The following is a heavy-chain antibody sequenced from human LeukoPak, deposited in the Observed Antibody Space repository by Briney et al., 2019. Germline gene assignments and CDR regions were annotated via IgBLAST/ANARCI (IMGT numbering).Heavy chain of an antibody. D-gene: IGHD3-10*01. J-gene: IGHJ4*02. CDR1: GGSFSGYY. Sequence: PSETLSLTCAVDGGSFSGYYWRGIRQPPGRGQEWIGEINHSGSTNYNPSLKSRVTVSVDTSKNQFSMKLSSVTAADTAVYYCARGGTDKLLWFGELLSRAIDYWGQGTLVTVSS. V-gene: IGHV4-34*01. CDR2: INHSGST. CDR3: ARGGTDKLLWFGELLSRAIDY.